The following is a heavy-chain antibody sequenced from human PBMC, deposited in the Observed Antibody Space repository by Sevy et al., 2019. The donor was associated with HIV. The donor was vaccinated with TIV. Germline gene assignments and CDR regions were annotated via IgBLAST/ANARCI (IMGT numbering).Heavy chain of an antibody. CDR2: IKSKTDGGTT. V-gene: IGHV3-15*01. Sequence: GGSLRLSCAASGFTFSNAWMSWVRQAPGKGLEWVGHIKSKTDGGTTDYAAPVKGRFTISRDDSKNTLYLQMNSLKTEDTVVYYCLIVVAYYFDYWGLGTLVTVSS. CDR3: LIVVAYYFDY. D-gene: IGHD3-22*01. J-gene: IGHJ4*02. CDR1: GFTFSNAW.